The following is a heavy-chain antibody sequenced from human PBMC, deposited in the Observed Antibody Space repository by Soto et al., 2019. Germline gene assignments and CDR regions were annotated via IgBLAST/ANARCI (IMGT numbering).Heavy chain of an antibody. CDR1: GDSVSSNSAA. V-gene: IGHV6-1*01. Sequence: SQTLSLTCAISGDSVSSNSAAWNWIRQSPSRGLEWLGRTYYRSKWYNDYAVSVKSRITINPDTSKNQFSLQLNSVTPEDTAVYYCARDQVGEYYYDSSGYSAFDYWVQGTLVTVSS. CDR3: ARDQVGEYYYDSSGYSAFDY. D-gene: IGHD3-22*01. CDR2: TYYRSKWYN. J-gene: IGHJ4*02.